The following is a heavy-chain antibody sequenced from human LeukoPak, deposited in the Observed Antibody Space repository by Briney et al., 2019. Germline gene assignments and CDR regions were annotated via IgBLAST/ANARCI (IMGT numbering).Heavy chain of an antibody. CDR2: INSDGSSA. Sequence: GGSLRLSCAASGFTFSSYWMHWVRQAPGKGLVWVSRINSDGSSASYADSVKGRFTISRDNAKNTLYLQMNSLRAEDTAVYYCARDQGLYYYDSSAFDYWGQGTLVTVSS. CDR3: ARDQGLYYYDSSAFDY. V-gene: IGHV3-74*01. J-gene: IGHJ4*02. CDR1: GFTFSSYW. D-gene: IGHD3-22*01.